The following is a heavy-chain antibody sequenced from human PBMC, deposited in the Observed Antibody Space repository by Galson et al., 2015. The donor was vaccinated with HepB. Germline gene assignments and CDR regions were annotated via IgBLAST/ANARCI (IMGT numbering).Heavy chain of an antibody. CDR1: GFTISSYS. CDR3: ARGWRTGYYRISDDAFDI. Sequence: SLRLSCAASGFTISSYSMNWVRQAPGKGLEWVSSISMSSIYIYYGDSVKGRFTVSRDNAKSSLFLQMNSLRAEDTAMYYCARGWRTGYYRISDDAFDIWGQGTMVTVSS. D-gene: IGHD3/OR15-3a*01. CDR2: ISMSSIYI. J-gene: IGHJ3*02. V-gene: IGHV3-21*01.